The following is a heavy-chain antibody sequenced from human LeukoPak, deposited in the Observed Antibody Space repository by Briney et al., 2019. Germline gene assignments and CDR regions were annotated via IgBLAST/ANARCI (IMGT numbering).Heavy chain of an antibody. V-gene: IGHV3-7*01. Sequence: GGSLRLSCAASGFTFSRYWMSWVRQAPRKGLEWVANIKQDGSETYYVDSVKGRFTISRDNAKNSLYLQMNSLRAEDTAVYYCARDGFLYDSSGYYYVFDYWGQGTLVTVSS. J-gene: IGHJ4*02. CDR2: IKQDGSET. D-gene: IGHD3-22*01. CDR3: ARDGFLYDSSGYYYVFDY. CDR1: GFTFSRYW.